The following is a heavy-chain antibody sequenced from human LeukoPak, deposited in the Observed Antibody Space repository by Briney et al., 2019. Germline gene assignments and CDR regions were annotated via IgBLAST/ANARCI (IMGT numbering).Heavy chain of an antibody. CDR3: TTDTAIRYCSSTSCYGWFDP. J-gene: IGHJ5*02. CDR1: GFTFSNAW. D-gene: IGHD2-2*01. CDR2: IKSKTDGGTT. V-gene: IGHV3-15*01. Sequence: GGSLRVSCAASGFTFSNAWMTWVRQAPGKGLEWVGRIKSKTDGGTTDYAAPVKGRFTISRDDSKNTLYLQMNSLKTEDTAVYYCTTDTAIRYCSSTSCYGWFDPWRQGTLVTVSS.